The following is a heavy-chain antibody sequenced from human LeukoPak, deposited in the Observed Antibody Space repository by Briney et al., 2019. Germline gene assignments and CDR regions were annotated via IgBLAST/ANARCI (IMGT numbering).Heavy chain of an antibody. CDR3: APSYYFGSGSND. V-gene: IGHV3-30*02. J-gene: IGHJ4*02. Sequence: PGGSLRLSCAASGFTFRSYGMHWVRQAAGKGLEWVAFIRSDGSHSYYADSVKGRLVISRDNSKNTLYLQMNSLRAEDTAVYYCAPSYYFGSGSNDWGQGTLVIVSS. CDR2: IRSDGSHS. CDR1: GFTFRSYG. D-gene: IGHD3-10*01.